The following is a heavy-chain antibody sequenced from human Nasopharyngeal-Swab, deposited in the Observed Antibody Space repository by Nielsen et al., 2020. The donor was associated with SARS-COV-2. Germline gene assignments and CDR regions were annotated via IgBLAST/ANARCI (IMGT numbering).Heavy chain of an antibody. CDR1: VYPFSAYN. J-gene: IGHJ4*02. CDR2: INPNSGAT. V-gene: IGHV1-2*02. Sequence: ASVKVSCKFSVYPFSAYNLHWVRQAPGQGLEWMGWINPNSGATYYAQKFQGRVTMTRDISISTAYLDVSSLTSDDTAVYYCARDRGDYWGQGTLVTVSS. CDR3: ARDRGDY.